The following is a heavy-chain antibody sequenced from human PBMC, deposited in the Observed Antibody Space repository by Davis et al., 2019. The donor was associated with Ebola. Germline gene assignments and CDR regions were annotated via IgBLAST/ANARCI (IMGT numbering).Heavy chain of an antibody. J-gene: IGHJ4*02. Sequence: PGGSLRLSCAASGFTFSSYGMHWVRQAPGKGLEWVAVISYDGSNKYYADSVKGRFTISRDNSKNTLYLQMNSLRAEDTAVYYCAKDRYYGGFDYWGQGTLVTVSS. CDR1: GFTFSSYG. D-gene: IGHD3-10*01. V-gene: IGHV3-30*18. CDR3: AKDRYYGGFDY. CDR2: ISYDGSNK.